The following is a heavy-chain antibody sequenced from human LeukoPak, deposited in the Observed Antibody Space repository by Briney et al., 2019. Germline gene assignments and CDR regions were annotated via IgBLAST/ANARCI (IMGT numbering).Heavy chain of an antibody. CDR2: ITTSSSYI. CDR1: GFTFSSYS. Sequence: KPGGSLRLSCAASGFTFSSYSMNWVRQAPGKGLEWVSSITTSSSYIYYADSVKGRFTISRDNAKNSLYLQMNSLRAEDTAVYYCARHVVAVGFDYWGQGTLVTVSS. D-gene: IGHD3-22*01. V-gene: IGHV3-21*01. CDR3: ARHVVAVGFDY. J-gene: IGHJ4*02.